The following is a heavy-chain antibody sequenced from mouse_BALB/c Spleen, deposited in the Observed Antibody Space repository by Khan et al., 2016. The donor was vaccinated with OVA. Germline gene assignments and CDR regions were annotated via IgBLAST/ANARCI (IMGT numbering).Heavy chain of an antibody. CDR3: ASRKLLLRYPDYFDY. Sequence: LQESGPGLLKPSQSLSLTCPVTGYSITSDYAWNWIRQFPGNKLEWMAYISYSGSTTYNPTLRSRIAITLDATKSQFFLMFNSVSSEDTSTSYCASRKLLLRYPDYFDYWGQGTTLTVSS. V-gene: IGHV3-2*02. J-gene: IGHJ2*01. D-gene: IGHD2-12*01. CDR2: ISYSGST. CDR1: GYSITSDYA.